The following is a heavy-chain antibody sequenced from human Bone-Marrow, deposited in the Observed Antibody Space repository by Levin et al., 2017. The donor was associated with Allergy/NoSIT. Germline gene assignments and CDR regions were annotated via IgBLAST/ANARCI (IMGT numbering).Heavy chain of an antibody. CDR3: AKDGLLWFGELLPTQTLDAFDI. D-gene: IGHD3-10*01. Sequence: PGASVKVSCAASGFTFSSYGMHWVRQAPGKGLEWVAVISYDGSNKYYADSVKGRFTISRDNSKNTLYLQMNSLRAEDTAVYYCAKDGLLWFGELLPTQTLDAFDIWGQGTMVTVSS. J-gene: IGHJ3*02. V-gene: IGHV3-30*18. CDR1: GFTFSSYG. CDR2: ISYDGSNK.